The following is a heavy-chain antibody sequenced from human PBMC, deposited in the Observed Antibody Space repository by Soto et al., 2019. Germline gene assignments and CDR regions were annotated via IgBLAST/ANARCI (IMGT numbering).Heavy chain of an antibody. D-gene: IGHD3-9*01. V-gene: IGHV4-31*03. Sequence: SETLSLTCSVSGDSLSSGGHYWSWIRQHPGKGLEWIGHIYDSVNTYYSPSLRSRVTISADMSKNQFSLNLRSVTAADTAVYYCARVDHRGYFAILTDYWGQGTLVTVSS. CDR1: GDSLSSGGHY. CDR2: IYDSVNT. CDR3: ARVDHRGYFAILTDY. J-gene: IGHJ4*02.